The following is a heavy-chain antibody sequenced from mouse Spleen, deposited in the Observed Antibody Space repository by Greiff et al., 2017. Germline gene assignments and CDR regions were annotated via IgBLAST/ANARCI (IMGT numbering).Heavy chain of an antibody. Sequence: EVMLVESGGGLVKPGGSLKLSCAASGFTFSDYGMHWVRQAPEKGLEWVAYISSGSSTIYYADTVKGRFTISRDNAKNTLFLQMTSLRSEDTAMYYCARRLTGTSIAYWGQGTLVTVSA. D-gene: IGHD4-1*01. J-gene: IGHJ3*01. V-gene: IGHV5-17*01. CDR2: ISSGSSTI. CDR1: GFTFSDYG. CDR3: ARRLTGTSIAY.